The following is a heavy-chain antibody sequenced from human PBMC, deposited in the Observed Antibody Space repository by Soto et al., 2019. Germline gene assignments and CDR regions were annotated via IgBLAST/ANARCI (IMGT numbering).Heavy chain of an antibody. CDR2: ISGSDGKT. CDR3: ARWSYLDY. J-gene: IGHJ4*02. V-gene: IGHV3-23*01. D-gene: IGHD3-3*01. Sequence: GGSLRLSCAASGFSFGSYALSWVRQAPGKGLEWVSTISGSDGKTFYADSVKGRFSISRDTSQSTLYLQMNSLRADDTAMYYCARWSYLDYWGQGTWVPVSS. CDR1: GFSFGSYA.